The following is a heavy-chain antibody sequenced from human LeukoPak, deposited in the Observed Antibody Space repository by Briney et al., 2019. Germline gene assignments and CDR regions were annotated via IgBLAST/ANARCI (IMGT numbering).Heavy chain of an antibody. V-gene: IGHV3-23*01. CDR3: AKDHSGGQEALDY. Sequence: GGSLRLSCAASGFTFSTYAMSWVRQAPGRGLQWVSTISGRGGSTYYADSLKGRFTISRDDSKNTLYLQMNSLGAEDTAVYYCAKDHSGGQEALDYWGQGTLVTVSS. CDR2: ISGRGGST. J-gene: IGHJ4*02. CDR1: GFTFSTYA. D-gene: IGHD3-16*01.